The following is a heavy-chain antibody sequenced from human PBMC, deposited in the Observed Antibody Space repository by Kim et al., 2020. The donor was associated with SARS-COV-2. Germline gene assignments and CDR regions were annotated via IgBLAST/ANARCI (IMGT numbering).Heavy chain of an antibody. D-gene: IGHD6-6*01. J-gene: IGHJ5*02. CDR1: GYTFTSYG. Sequence: ASVKVSCKASGYTFTSYGISWVRQAPGQGLEWMGWISAYNGNTNYAQKLQGRVTMTTDTSTSTAYMELRSLRSDDTAVYYCARVGRSGEQLVRNWFDPWGQGTLVTVSS. CDR2: ISAYNGNT. V-gene: IGHV1-18*01. CDR3: ARVGRSGEQLVRNWFDP.